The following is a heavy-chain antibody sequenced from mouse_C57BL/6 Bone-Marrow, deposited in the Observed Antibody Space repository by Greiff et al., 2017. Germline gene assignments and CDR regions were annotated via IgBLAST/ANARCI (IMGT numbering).Heavy chain of an antibody. CDR2: ISDGGSYT. V-gene: IGHV5-4*03. D-gene: IGHD2-4*01. Sequence: EVKLMESGGGLVKPGGSLKLSCAASGFTFSSYAMSWVRQTPEKRLEWVATISDGGSYTYYPDNVKGRFTISRDNAKNNLYLQMSHLKSEDTAMYYCARRRDYDRGYAMDYWGQGTSVTVSS. CDR1: GFTFSSYA. J-gene: IGHJ4*01. CDR3: ARRRDYDRGYAMDY.